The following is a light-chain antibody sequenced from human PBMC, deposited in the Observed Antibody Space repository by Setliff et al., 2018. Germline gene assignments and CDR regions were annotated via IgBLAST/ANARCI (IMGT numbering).Light chain of an antibody. CDR3: LSYTSETTHAL. J-gene: IGLJ2*01. CDR1: SSDVGGYNY. V-gene: IGLV2-14*03. Sequence: QSVLTQPAAVSGSPGQSITISCAGTSSDVGGYNYVSWYQQHPGKAPKLMIYEATKRPSGVSDRFSGSKSGNTASLTISGLQAEDEADYYCLSYTSETTHALFAGGTKVTVL. CDR2: EAT.